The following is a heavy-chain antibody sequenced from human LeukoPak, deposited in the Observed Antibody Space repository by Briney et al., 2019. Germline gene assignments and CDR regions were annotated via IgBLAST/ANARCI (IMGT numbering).Heavy chain of an antibody. J-gene: IGHJ6*02. CDR2: IKSKTDGGTT. V-gene: IGHV3-15*01. D-gene: IGHD2-15*01. CDR3: ATYPATDLYYYYGMDV. CDR1: GFTFSNAW. Sequence: GGSLRLSCAASGFTFSNAWMSWVRQAPGKGLEWVGRIKSKTDGGTTDYAAPVKGRFTISRDDSKNTLYLQMNSLRAEDTAVYYCATYPATDLYYYYGMDVWGQGTTVTVSS.